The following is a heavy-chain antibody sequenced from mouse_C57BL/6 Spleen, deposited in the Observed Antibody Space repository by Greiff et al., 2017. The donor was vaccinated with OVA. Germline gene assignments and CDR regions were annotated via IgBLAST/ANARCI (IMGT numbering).Heavy chain of an antibody. D-gene: IGHD4-1*01. Sequence: EVKVEESGGGLVQPGGSMKLSCVASGFTFSNYWMNWVRQSPEKGLEWVAQIRLKSDNYATHYAESVKGRFTISRDDSKSSVYLQMNNLRAEDTGIYYCTVTGTFYWYFDVWGTGTTVTVSS. V-gene: IGHV6-3*01. CDR3: TVTGTFYWYFDV. CDR2: IRLKSDNYAT. CDR1: GFTFSNYW. J-gene: IGHJ1*03.